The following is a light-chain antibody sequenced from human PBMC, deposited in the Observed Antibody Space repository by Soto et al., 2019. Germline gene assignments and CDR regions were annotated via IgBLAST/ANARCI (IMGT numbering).Light chain of an antibody. V-gene: IGKV3-20*01. CDR2: GAS. CDR3: QQYCSSPLT. J-gene: IGKJ4*02. Sequence: EIVLTQSPGTLSLSPGERATLSCRASQSVSSSFLAWYQQKPGQAPRLLIYGASSRATGIPDRFSGSGSGTAVTLTISRLEPEDVEVYYCQQYCSSPLTFGGGTKVEIK. CDR1: QSVSSSF.